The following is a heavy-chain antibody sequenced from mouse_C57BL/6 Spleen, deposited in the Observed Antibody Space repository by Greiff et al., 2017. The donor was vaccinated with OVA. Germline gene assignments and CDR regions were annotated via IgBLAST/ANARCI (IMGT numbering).Heavy chain of an antibody. CDR1: GYTFTSYW. V-gene: IGHV1-61*01. D-gene: IGHD1-1*01. CDR2: IYPSDSET. CDR3: ARSGRYITTGGNV. J-gene: IGHJ1*03. Sequence: VQLQQPGAELVRPGSSVKLSCKASGYTFTSYWMDWVKQRPGQGLEWIGNIYPSDSETHYNQKFKDKATLTVDKSSSTAYMQLSSLTSEDSAGYYCARSGRYITTGGNVWGTGTTVTVSS.